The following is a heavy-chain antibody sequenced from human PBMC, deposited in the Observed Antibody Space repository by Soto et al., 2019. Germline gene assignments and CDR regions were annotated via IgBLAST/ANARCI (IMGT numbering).Heavy chain of an antibody. Sequence: QVQLQESGPGLVKPSGTLSLTCAVSGGSIRSSNWWSWVRQPPGKGLERIGEIYHSGSTNYNPSLKSRVTIAVDKSKNHLSLKLSSVTAADTAVYYCASACIAVAGQRGFDYWVQGPMVTVSS. V-gene: IGHV4-4*02. CDR1: GGSIRSSNW. CDR3: ASACIAVAGQRGFDY. J-gene: IGHJ4*02. D-gene: IGHD6-19*01. CDR2: IYHSGST.